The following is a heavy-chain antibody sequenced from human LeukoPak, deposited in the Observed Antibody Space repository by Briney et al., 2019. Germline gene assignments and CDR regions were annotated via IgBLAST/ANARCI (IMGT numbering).Heavy chain of an antibody. J-gene: IGHJ3*02. CDR1: GYTFTGYY. D-gene: IGHD2-15*01. CDR3: ANYCSGGSCYSGNAFDI. V-gene: IGHV1-2*02. Sequence: ASVKVSCKASGYTFTGYYMHWVRQAPGQGLEWMGWINPNSGGTNYAQKFQGRVTMTRDTSISTAYRELSRLRSDDTAVYYCANYCSGGSCYSGNAFDIWGQGTMVTVSS. CDR2: INPNSGGT.